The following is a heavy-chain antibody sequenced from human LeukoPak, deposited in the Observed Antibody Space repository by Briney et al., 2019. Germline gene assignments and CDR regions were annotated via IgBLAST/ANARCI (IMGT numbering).Heavy chain of an antibody. CDR3: VPATVTTSSLCLNY. J-gene: IGHJ4*02. Sequence: GGSLRLSRAASGFTFSGSAMHWVRQASGKGLEWVGRIRSKANSYATAYAASVKGRFTISRDDSKNTAYLQMNSLKTEDTAVYYCVPATVTTSSLCLNYWGQGTLVTVSS. CDR1: GFTFSGSA. V-gene: IGHV3-73*01. D-gene: IGHD4-17*01. CDR2: IRSKANSYAT.